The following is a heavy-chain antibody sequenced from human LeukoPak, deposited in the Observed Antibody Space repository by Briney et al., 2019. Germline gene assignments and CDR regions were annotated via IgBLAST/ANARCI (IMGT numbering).Heavy chain of an antibody. CDR1: GFTFSSYW. CDR3: ARIGYSSSWYTVSHYYYYMDV. CDR2: IKQDGSEK. D-gene: IGHD6-13*01. V-gene: IGHV3-7*01. Sequence: GGSLRLSCAASGFTFSSYWMSWVRQAPGKGLEWVANIKQDGSEKYYVDSVKGRFTISRDNAKNSLYLQMNSLRAEDTAVYYCARIGYSSSWYTVSHYYYYMDVWGKGTTVTVSS. J-gene: IGHJ6*03.